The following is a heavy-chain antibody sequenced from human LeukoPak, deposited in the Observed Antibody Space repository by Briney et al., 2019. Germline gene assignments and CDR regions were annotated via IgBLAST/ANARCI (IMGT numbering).Heavy chain of an antibody. D-gene: IGHD6-19*01. CDR3: ARNSHGYGSGWQQFNFDY. V-gene: IGHV1-18*01. Sequence: ASVKVSCKASGYTFSNYGISWVRQAPGQGLEWMGWISVYNGNTVYAQKLRGRVTMTTDTSTRTAYMELRGLRSEDTAIYYCARNSHGYGSGWQQFNFDYWGQGTLVTVS. CDR1: GYTFSNYG. J-gene: IGHJ4*02. CDR2: ISVYNGNT.